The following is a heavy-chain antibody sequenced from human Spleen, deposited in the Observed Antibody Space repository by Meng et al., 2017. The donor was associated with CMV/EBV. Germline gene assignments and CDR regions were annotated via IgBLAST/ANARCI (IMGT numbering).Heavy chain of an antibody. CDR1: GGSIRSRCPH. V-gene: IGHV4-39*01. Sequence: QVPEPAQCVVLPSHTLPPTRTLYGGSIRSRCPHGGWIRQLPGKGLEWIGSIYYSGSTNRIPSLKSRVTISVDTSKNQFSLKLSSLTAADTAVYYCARHKAYYYGSGSYLNWFDPWGQGTLVTVFS. J-gene: IGHJ5*02. D-gene: IGHD3-10*01. CDR2: IYYSGST. CDR3: ARHKAYYYGSGSYLNWFDP.